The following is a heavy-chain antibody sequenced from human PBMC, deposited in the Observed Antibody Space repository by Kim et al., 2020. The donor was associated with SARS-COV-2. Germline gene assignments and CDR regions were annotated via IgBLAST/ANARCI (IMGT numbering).Heavy chain of an antibody. Sequence: TYCNPSLKSRVTISVDTSKNQFSLRLSSVTAADTAVYYCARFGGSSTFYWGQGTLVTVSS. V-gene: IGHV4-39*01. J-gene: IGHJ4*02. CDR3: ARFGGSSTFY. D-gene: IGHD1-26*01. CDR2: T.